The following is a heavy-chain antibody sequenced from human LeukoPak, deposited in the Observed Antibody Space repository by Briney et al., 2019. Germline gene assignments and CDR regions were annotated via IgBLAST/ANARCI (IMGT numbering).Heavy chain of an antibody. CDR1: GFTFSSYG. D-gene: IGHD6-13*01. CDR3: ANESPGYSSSWYVY. CDR2: ISYDGSNK. Sequence: PGGSLRLSCAASGFTFSSYGMHWVRQAPGKGLKRVAVISYDGSNKYYADSVKGRFTISRDNSKNTLYLQMNSLRAEDTAVYYCANESPGYSSSWYVYWGQGTLVTVSS. V-gene: IGHV3-30*18. J-gene: IGHJ4*02.